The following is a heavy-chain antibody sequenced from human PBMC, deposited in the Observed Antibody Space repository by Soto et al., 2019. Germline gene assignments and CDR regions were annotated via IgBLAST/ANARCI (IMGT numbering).Heavy chain of an antibody. CDR2: IYYSGST. CDR1: GGSISSGGYY. J-gene: IGHJ6*02. CDR3: ARSGSSWSIYSYYGMDV. Sequence: SETLSLTCTFSGGSISSGGYYGSWIRQHPGKGLEWIGYIYYSGSTYYNPSLKSRVTISVDTSKNQFSLKLSSVTAADTAVYYCARSGSSWSIYSYYGMDVWGQGTTVTVSS. D-gene: IGHD6-13*01. V-gene: IGHV4-31*03.